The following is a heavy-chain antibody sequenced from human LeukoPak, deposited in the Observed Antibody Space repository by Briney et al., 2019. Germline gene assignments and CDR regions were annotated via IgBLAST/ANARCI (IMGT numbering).Heavy chain of an antibody. CDR2: IIPIFGTA. J-gene: IGHJ5*02. CDR1: GGTFSSYA. Sequence: ASVKVSCKASGGTFSSYAISWVRQAPGQGLEWMGGIIPIFGTANYAQKFQGRVTITADESTSTAYMELSSLRSEDTAVYYCARSGGYDAYNWFDPWGQGTLVTVSS. V-gene: IGHV1-69*01. CDR3: ARSGGYDAYNWFDP. D-gene: IGHD5-12*01.